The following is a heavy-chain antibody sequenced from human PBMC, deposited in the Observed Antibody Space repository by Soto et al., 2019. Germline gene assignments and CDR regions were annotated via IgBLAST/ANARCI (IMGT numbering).Heavy chain of an antibody. CDR2: IIPIFGTA. V-gene: IGHV1-69*12. D-gene: IGHD3-22*01. CDR3: ARTLLDYDSSGYYDDY. CDR1: GGTFSSYA. J-gene: IGHJ4*02. Sequence: QVQLVQSGAEVKKPGSSVKVSCKASGGTFSSYAISWVRQAPGQGLEWMGGIIPIFGTANYAQKFQGRVTITADESTSTAYMELSSMRSEDTAVYYCARTLLDYDSSGYYDDYWGQGTLVTVSS.